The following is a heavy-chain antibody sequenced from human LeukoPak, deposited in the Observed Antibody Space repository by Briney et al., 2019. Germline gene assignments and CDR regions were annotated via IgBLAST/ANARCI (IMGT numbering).Heavy chain of an antibody. CDR1: GGSISSSSYY. CDR2: IYCSSST. D-gene: IGHD6-19*01. J-gene: IGHJ4*02. Sequence: PSETLSLTCTVSGGSISSSSYYWGWIPQPPGQGLEWIGSIYCSSSTYYNPYLKSCVTISLDTSKNQSSLKLCPLTAGDTAVYSGARQLRQQGLVPRFDFWGQGTLVTVSS. V-gene: IGHV4-39*01. CDR3: ARQLRQQGLVPRFDF.